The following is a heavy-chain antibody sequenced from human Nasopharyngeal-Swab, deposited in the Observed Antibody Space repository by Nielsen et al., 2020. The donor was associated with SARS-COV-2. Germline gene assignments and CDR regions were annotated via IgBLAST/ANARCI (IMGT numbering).Heavy chain of an antibody. CDR3: ASFYYGSSGSVGAFDI. J-gene: IGHJ3*02. Sequence: SETLSLTCTVSGGSISSYYWSWIQQPPGKGLEWIGYIYYSGSTNYNPSLKSRVTISVDTSKNQFSLKLSSVTAADTAVYYCASFYYGSSGSVGAFDIWGQGTMVTVSS. D-gene: IGHD3-22*01. V-gene: IGHV4-59*12. CDR2: IYYSGST. CDR1: GGSISSYY.